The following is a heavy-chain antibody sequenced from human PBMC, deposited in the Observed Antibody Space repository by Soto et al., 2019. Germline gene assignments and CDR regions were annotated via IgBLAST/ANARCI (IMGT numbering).Heavy chain of an antibody. V-gene: IGHV3-23*01. CDR2: LSGSGTST. CDR3: AKATTNGGWFNPFDS. D-gene: IGHD6-19*01. J-gene: IGHJ4*02. Sequence: EVQLLESGGGLVQHGGSLRLSCAASGFSFVNYAMNWVRQAPGKGLEWVSGLSGSGTSTYYADSVKGRFTISRDNSRDTLFLQMNSLTADDTAVYYCAKATTNGGWFNPFDSWGQGALATVSS. CDR1: GFSFVNYA.